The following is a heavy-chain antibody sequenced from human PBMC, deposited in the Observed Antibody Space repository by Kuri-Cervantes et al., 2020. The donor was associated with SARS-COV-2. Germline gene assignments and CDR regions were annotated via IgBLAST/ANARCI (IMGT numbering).Heavy chain of an antibody. V-gene: IGHV4-61*01. CDR1: GGSISSGNFY. Sequence: ESLKISCAVSGGSISSGNFYWSWIRQPPGKGLEWIGYISQSGNTYYNPSLKSRVTISVDTSKNQFSLKLSSVTAADTAVYYCARVGEYSSSLDYWGQGTLVTVSS. CDR3: ARVGEYSSSLDY. CDR2: ISQSGNT. D-gene: IGHD6-13*01. J-gene: IGHJ4*02.